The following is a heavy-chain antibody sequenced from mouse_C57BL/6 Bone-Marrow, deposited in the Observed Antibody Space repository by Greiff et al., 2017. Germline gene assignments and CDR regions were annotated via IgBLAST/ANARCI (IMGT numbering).Heavy chain of an antibody. CDR1: GYTFTDYY. D-gene: IGHD2-2*01. CDR3: ARYGYDVLYFDY. J-gene: IGHJ2*01. Sequence: VQLKESGPVLVKPGASVKMSCKASGYTFTDYYMNWVKQSHGKSLEWIGVINPYNGGTSYNQKFKGKATLTVDKSSSTAYMELNSLTSEDSAVYYCARYGYDVLYFDYWGQGTTLTVSS. V-gene: IGHV1-19*01. CDR2: INPYNGGT.